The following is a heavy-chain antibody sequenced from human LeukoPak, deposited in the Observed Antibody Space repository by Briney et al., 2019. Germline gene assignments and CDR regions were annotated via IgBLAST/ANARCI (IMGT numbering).Heavy chain of an antibody. CDR1: GGTFSSYA. J-gene: IGHJ4*02. V-gene: IGHV1-69*05. Sequence: SVKVSCKASGGTFSSYAISWVRHAPGQGLEWMGGIIPIFGTANYAQKFQGRVTITTDESTSTAYMELSSLRSEDRAVYYCARGFYYDFWSGYYVYWGQGTLVTVSS. D-gene: IGHD3-3*01. CDR3: ARGFYYDFWSGYYVY. CDR2: IIPIFGTA.